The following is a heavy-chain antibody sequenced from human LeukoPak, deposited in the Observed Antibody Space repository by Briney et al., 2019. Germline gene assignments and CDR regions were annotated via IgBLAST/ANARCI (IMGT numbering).Heavy chain of an antibody. CDR1: GYTFTGYY. D-gene: IGHD2-8*01. V-gene: IGHV1-2*02. J-gene: IGHJ5*02. CDR3: ARATYDIQDP. Sequence: ASVTVSCKASGYTFTGYYMHWVRQAPGQGLEWMGWINPLNGGTNYAQKFQGRVTMTRDTSISTAYMELSSLRSDDTAVYYCARATYDIQDPWGQGTLVTVSS. CDR2: INPLNGGT.